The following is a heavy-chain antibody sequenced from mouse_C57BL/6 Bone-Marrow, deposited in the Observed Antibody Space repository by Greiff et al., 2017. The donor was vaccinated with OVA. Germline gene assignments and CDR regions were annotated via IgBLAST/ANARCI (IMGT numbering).Heavy chain of an antibody. V-gene: IGHV1-69*01. Sequence: VQLQQPGAELVMPGASVKLSCKASGYTFTSYWMHWVKQRPGQGLEWIGEIDPSDSYTNYNQKFKGKSTLTVDKSSSTAYMQLSSLTSEDSAVDYGARGRLSSQYYLDYWGQGTTLTVSS. D-gene: IGHD1-1*01. CDR1: GYTFTSYW. CDR2: IDPSDSYT. J-gene: IGHJ2*01. CDR3: ARGRLSSQYYLDY.